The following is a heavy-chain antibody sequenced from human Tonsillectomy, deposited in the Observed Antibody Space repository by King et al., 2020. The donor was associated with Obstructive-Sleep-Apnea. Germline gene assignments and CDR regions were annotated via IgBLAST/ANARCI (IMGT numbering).Heavy chain of an antibody. CDR3: ARVRVAPPPDN. J-gene: IGHJ4*02. CDR2: IYSGGIT. V-gene: IGHV3-53*04. Sequence: VQLVESGGGLVQPGGSLRLSCAASGFTVSGDYLTWVRQAPGKGLDWVSLIYSGGITYYADSVKDRFTISRHNSNNTMFLQMNSVRVEDTAVYYCARVRVAPPPDNLGQRTLFTVSS. D-gene: IGHD3-3*01. CDR1: GFTVSGDY.